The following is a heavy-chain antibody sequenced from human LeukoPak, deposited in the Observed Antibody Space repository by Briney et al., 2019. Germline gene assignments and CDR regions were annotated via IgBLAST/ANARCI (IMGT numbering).Heavy chain of an antibody. J-gene: IGHJ4*02. Sequence: PGGSLRLSCAASGFTFSSHALSWVRQAPGKGLEWVSSLSGSGYNTYYADSVKGRFTISRDNSKNTLYLQMNSLRAEDTAVYYCAKSGGYSGYGSSDYWGQGTLVTVSS. CDR2: LSGSGYNT. CDR3: AKSGGYSGYGSSDY. V-gene: IGHV3-23*01. CDR1: GFTFSSHA. D-gene: IGHD5-12*01.